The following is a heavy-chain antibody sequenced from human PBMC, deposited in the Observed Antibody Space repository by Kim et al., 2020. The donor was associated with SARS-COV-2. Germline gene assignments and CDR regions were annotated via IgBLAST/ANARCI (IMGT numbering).Heavy chain of an antibody. CDR2: MNPNSGNT. V-gene: IGHV1-8*01. J-gene: IGHJ6*02. CDR3: ASRGGKAVAVLNYYGMDV. D-gene: IGHD6-19*01. CDR1: GYTFTSYD. Sequence: ASVKVSCKASGYTFTSYDINWVRQATGQGLEWMGWMNPNSGNTGYAQKFQGRVTMTRNTSISTAYMELSSLRSEDTAVYYCASRGGKAVAVLNYYGMDVWGQGTTVTVSS.